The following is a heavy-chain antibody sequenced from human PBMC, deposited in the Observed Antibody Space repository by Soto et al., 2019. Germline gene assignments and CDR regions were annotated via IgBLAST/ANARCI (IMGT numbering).Heavy chain of an antibody. V-gene: IGHV1-69*06. CDR2: SIPIFGTA. CDR1: GGTFSSYA. D-gene: IGHD3-10*01. CDR3: AVFIYGSGSYYDYYYYGMDV. Sequence: QVQLVQSGAEVKKPGSSVKVSCKASGGTFSSYAISWVRQAPGQGLEWMGGSIPIFGTANYAQKFQGRVTITADKSTSTAYMELSSLRSEDTAVYYCAVFIYGSGSYYDYYYYGMDVWGQGTTVTVSS. J-gene: IGHJ6*02.